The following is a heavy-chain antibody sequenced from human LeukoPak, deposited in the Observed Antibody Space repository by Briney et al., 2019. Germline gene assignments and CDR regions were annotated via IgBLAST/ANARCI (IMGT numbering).Heavy chain of an antibody. CDR2: TSYSGGT. CDR1: DGSIINNNHY. D-gene: IGHD3-22*01. J-gene: IGHJ3*02. CDR3: AREVEYYDSSGYRPHAFDI. Sequence: SETLSLTCTVSDGSIINNNHYWGWTRQPPGKGLEWIGSTSYSGGTAYNPSLRSRVTISVDTSKNQFSLKVNSVTAADTAVYYCAREVEYYDSSGYRPHAFDIWGQGTLVTVSS. V-gene: IGHV4-39*02.